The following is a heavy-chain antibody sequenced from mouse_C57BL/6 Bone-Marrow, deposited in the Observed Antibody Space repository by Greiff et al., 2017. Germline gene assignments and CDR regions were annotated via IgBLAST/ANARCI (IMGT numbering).Heavy chain of an antibody. CDR2: ISDGGSYT. D-gene: IGHD4-1*02. CDR3: ARTLNWDEDFDY. Sequence: EVHLVESGGGLVKPGGSLKLSCAASGFTFSSYAMSWVRQTPEKRLEWVATISDGGSYTYYPDNVKGRFTISRDNAKNNLYLQMSHLKSEDTAMYYCARTLNWDEDFDYWGQGTTLTVSS. V-gene: IGHV5-4*01. J-gene: IGHJ2*01. CDR1: GFTFSSYA.